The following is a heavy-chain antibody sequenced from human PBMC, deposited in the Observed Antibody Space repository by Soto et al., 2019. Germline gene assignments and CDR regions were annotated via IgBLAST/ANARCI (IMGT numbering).Heavy chain of an antibody. V-gene: IGHV3-30-3*01. Sequence: GGSLRLSCAASGSTFSSYAMHWVRQAPGKGLEWVAVISYDGSNKYYADSVKGRFTISRDNSKNTLYLQMNSLRAEDTAVYYCALKDSSSLGYYYGMDVWGQGTTVTVSS. D-gene: IGHD6-13*01. CDR3: ALKDSSSLGYYYGMDV. CDR1: GSTFSSYA. CDR2: ISYDGSNK. J-gene: IGHJ6*02.